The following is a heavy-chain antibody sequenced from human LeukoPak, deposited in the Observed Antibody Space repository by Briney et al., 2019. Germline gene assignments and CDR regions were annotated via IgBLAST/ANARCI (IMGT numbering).Heavy chain of an antibody. CDR1: GFTFSSYE. Sequence: GGSLRLSCAASGFTFSSYEMNWVRQAPGKGLEWVSYISSSGSTIYYADSVKGRFTISRDNAKNSLYLQMNSLRAEDTAVYYCAGEVGSSGWYDPGDYWGQGTLVTVSS. D-gene: IGHD6-19*01. CDR3: AGEVGSSGWYDPGDY. V-gene: IGHV3-48*03. CDR2: ISSSGSTI. J-gene: IGHJ4*02.